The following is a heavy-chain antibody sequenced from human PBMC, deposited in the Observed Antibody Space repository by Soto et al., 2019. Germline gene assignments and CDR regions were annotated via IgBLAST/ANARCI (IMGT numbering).Heavy chain of an antibody. CDR2: MNPNSGNT. CDR1: GYTFTSYD. V-gene: IGHV1-8*01. CDR3: ARMLQPPYYYDSSGYYLDY. Sequence: GASVKVSCKASGYTFTSYDINWVRQATGRGLEWMGWMNPNSGNTGYAQKFQGRVTMTRNTSISTAYMELSSLRSEDTAVYYCARMLQPPYYYDSSGYYLDYWGQGTLVTVSS. D-gene: IGHD3-22*01. J-gene: IGHJ4*02.